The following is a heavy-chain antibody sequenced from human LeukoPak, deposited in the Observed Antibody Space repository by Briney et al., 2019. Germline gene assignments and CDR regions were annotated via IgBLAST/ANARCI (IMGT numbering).Heavy chain of an antibody. CDR3: ARGHGSYY. Sequence: SETLSLTCAVYGGSFSGYYWSGIRQPPRRGREWVVEINHSGSTNYNPSLKSRVTISVDTPNNQFSLKLSSVTAADTAVYYCARGHGSYYWGQGTLVTVSS. CDR1: GGSFSGYY. J-gene: IGHJ4*02. CDR2: INHSGST. D-gene: IGHD1-26*01. V-gene: IGHV4-34*01.